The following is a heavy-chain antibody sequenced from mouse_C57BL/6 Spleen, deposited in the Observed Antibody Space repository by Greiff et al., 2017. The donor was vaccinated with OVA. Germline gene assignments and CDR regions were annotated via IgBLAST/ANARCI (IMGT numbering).Heavy chain of an antibody. CDR2: ISDGGSYT. CDR3: ARDDYERSWFAY. Sequence: EVQVVESGGGLVKPGGSLKLSCAASGFTFSSYAMSWVRQTPEKRLEWVATISDGGSYTYYPDNVKGRFTISRDNAKNNLYLQMSHLKAEDTAMYYCARDDYERSWFAYWGQGTLVTVSA. J-gene: IGHJ3*01. D-gene: IGHD2-4*01. V-gene: IGHV5-4*01. CDR1: GFTFSSYA.